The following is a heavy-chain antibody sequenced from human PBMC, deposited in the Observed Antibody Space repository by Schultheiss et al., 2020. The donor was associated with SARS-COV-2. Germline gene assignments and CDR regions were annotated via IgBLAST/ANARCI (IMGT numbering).Heavy chain of an antibody. CDR1: GGSISSGGYY. Sequence: SETLSLTCTVSGGSISSGGYYWTWIRQLPGKGLQWIGYIYYSGSTNYNPSLKSRVTISVDTSKKQFSLNLSSVTAADTAVYYCARDAASVIPYWYFDLWGRGTLVTVSS. V-gene: IGHV4-61*08. CDR2: IYYSGST. D-gene: IGHD3-16*02. J-gene: IGHJ2*01. CDR3: ARDAASVIPYWYFDL.